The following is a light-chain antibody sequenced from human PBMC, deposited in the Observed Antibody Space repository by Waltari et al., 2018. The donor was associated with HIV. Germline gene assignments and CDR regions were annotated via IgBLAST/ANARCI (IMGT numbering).Light chain of an antibody. CDR3: SSYTSVTTSYV. V-gene: IGLV2-14*01. Sequence: QSALTQPASVSGSLGQSISISCTGTITDIGNYDYVSWYQQHPSKAPKLMIYEVNNRPSGVSIRFSGSKSGNTASLTISGLQAEDEADYYCSSYTSVTTSYVFGTGTNVTVL. CDR2: EVN. J-gene: IGLJ1*01. CDR1: ITDIGNYDY.